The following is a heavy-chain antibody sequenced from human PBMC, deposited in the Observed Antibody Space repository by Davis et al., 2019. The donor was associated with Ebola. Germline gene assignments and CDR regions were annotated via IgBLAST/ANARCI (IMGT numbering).Heavy chain of an antibody. V-gene: IGHV1-46*01. Sequence: ASVKVSCKASGYRFTSYYMHWVRQAPGQGLEWMGIINPITGGTSYAQNFQVRVNMTRDTSTSTVYMELSSLRSEDTSVYYCAREGGGYYDSSGYVFEIWGQGTMVKVSS. J-gene: IGHJ3*02. D-gene: IGHD3-22*01. CDR3: AREGGGYYDSSGYVFEI. CDR2: INPITGGT. CDR1: GYRFTSYY.